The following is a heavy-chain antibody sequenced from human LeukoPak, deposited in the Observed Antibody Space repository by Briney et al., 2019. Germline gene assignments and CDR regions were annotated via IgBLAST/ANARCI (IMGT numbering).Heavy chain of an antibody. D-gene: IGHD4-17*01. V-gene: IGHV1-69*04. CDR1: GGTFSSYA. CDR2: IIPILGIA. Sequence: SVKVSCKASGGTFSSYAISWVRQAPGQGLEWMGRIIPILGIANYAQKFQGRVTITADKSTSTAYMELSSLRSVDTAVYYCARDTGDPNWFDPWGQGTLVTVSS. CDR3: ARDTGDPNWFDP. J-gene: IGHJ5*02.